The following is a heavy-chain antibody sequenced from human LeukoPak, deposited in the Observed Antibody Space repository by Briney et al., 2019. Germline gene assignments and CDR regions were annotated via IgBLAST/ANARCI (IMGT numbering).Heavy chain of an antibody. Sequence: ASVKVSCKASGYTFTSYDINWVRQATGQGLERMGWMNPSSGNTGYAQKFQGRVTMTRNTSISTAYMELSSLRSEDTAVYYCARGYSNYLYYFDYWGQGTLVTVSS. CDR2: MNPSSGNT. D-gene: IGHD4-11*01. J-gene: IGHJ4*02. CDR1: GYTFTSYD. V-gene: IGHV1-8*01. CDR3: ARGYSNYLYYFDY.